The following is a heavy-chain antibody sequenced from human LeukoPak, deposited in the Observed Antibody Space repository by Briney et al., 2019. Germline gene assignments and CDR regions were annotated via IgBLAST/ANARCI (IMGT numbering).Heavy chain of an antibody. CDR3: AREGGSYYFDY. CDR2: ISAYNGNT. D-gene: IGHD1-26*01. V-gene: IGHV1-18*04. CDR1: GYIFSGYY. J-gene: IGHJ4*02. Sequence: ASVKVSCKTSGYIFSGYYMHWVRQAPGQGLEWMGWISAYNGNTNYAQKLQGRVTMTTDTSTSTAYMELRSLRSDDTAVYYCAREGGSYYFDYWGQRTMVTVSS.